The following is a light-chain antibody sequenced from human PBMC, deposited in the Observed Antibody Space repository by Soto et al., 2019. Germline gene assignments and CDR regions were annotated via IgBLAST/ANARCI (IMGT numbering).Light chain of an antibody. CDR1: SSNIGSNS. Sequence: QSVLTQPPSASGTPGQRVTISCSGSSSNIGSNSVNWYQRLPGTAPRLLIYSDDQRPSGIPDRFSGSKSGTSASLAISGLQSEVEADYFCAAWNDNPNGPGYVFGTGTKLTVL. J-gene: IGLJ1*01. V-gene: IGLV1-44*01. CDR2: SDD. CDR3: AAWNDNPNGPGYV.